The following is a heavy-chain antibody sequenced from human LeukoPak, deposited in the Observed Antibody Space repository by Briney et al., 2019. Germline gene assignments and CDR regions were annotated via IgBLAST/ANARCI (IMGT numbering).Heavy chain of an antibody. D-gene: IGHD2-8*02. CDR3: ARQSTGIVDY. CDR1: GGSISSYY. CDR2: IYYSGST. J-gene: IGHJ4*02. Sequence: PSETLSLTCTVSGGSISSYYWSWIRQPPGKGLEWIGYIYYSGSTYYNPSLKSRVTISVDRSKNQFSLKLSSVTAADTAVYYCARQSTGIVDYWGQGTLVTVS. V-gene: IGHV4-59*08.